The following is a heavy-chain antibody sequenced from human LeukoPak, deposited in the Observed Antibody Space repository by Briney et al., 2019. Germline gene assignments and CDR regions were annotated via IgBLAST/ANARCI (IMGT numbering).Heavy chain of an antibody. Sequence: PSETLSLTCTVSGGSISSSSFYWGWIRQPPGKGLEWIGSIYYSGSTYYNPSLKSRVSVSVDTSKNQFSLKLNSVTAADTAVYYCATPMVRGVPVTWGQGTLVTVSS. J-gene: IGHJ1*01. D-gene: IGHD3-10*01. CDR1: GGSISSSSFY. CDR2: IYYSGST. CDR3: ATPMVRGVPVT. V-gene: IGHV4-39*01.